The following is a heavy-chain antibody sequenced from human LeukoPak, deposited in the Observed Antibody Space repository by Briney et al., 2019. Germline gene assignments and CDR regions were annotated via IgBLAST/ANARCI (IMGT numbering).Heavy chain of an antibody. D-gene: IGHD5-18*01. CDR3: ARPRYSYGSRDYAFDI. V-gene: IGHV4-34*01. CDR1: GRSFSGNY. Sequence: SETLSLTCAVYGRSFSGNYWNWLRQSPGKGLEWIGEIDPGGSTTYNPSLKSRATISVDTSKNQFSLKLSSVTAADTAVYYCARPRYSYGSRDYAFDIWGQGTMVTVSS. J-gene: IGHJ3*02. CDR2: IDPGGST.